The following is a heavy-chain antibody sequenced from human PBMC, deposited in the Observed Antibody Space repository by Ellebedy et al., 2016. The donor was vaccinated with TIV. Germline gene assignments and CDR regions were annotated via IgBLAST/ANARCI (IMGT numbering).Heavy chain of an antibody. D-gene: IGHD2-2*02. CDR3: ATVEVPAAIHFDY. CDR1: GRTLSSSG. J-gene: IGHJ4*02. CDR2: IIPIVGIT. V-gene: IGHV1-69*04. Sequence: AASVKVPCKASGRTLSSSGFSWVRQAPGQGLEWMGRIIPIVGITIYAQKFQGRVTMTEDTSTNTAYMELSSLRSEDTAVYYCATVEVPAAIHFDYWGQGTLVTVSS.